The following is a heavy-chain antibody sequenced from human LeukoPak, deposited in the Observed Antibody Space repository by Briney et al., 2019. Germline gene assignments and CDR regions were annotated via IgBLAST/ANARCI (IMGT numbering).Heavy chain of an antibody. D-gene: IGHD3-10*01. CDR1: GFTFSSYA. V-gene: IGHV3-23*01. Sequence: TGGSLRLSCAASGFTFSSYAMSWVRQAPGKGLEWVSAISGSGGSTYYADSVKGRFTISRDNSKNTLYLQMSSLRAEDTAVYYCAKDYYGSGSYGFFDYWGQGTLVTVSS. CDR2: ISGSGGST. J-gene: IGHJ4*02. CDR3: AKDYYGSGSYGFFDY.